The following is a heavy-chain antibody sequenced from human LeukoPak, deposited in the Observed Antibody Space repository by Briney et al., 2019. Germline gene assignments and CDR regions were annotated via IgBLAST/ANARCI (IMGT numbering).Heavy chain of an antibody. V-gene: IGHV3-23*01. CDR1: GFTFNNYA. D-gene: IGHD4-17*01. CDR3: ARDPNGDYIGAFDF. J-gene: IGHJ3*01. CDR2: ITGGGRT. Sequence: GGSLRLSCAASGFTFNNYAVMWVRQAQGQGLEWVSAITGGGRTYYADSVKGRFTISRDNSKNTPYLQMNRLRAEDTARYFCARDPNGDYIGAFDFLGQGTVVTVSS.